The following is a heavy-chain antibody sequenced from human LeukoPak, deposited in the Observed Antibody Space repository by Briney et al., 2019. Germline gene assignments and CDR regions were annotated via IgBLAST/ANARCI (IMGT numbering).Heavy chain of an antibody. V-gene: IGHV3-30*02. J-gene: IGHJ4*02. Sequence: GGSLRLSCAASGFSFSNYDMHWVRQAPGKGLEWVAVIRYVGNNKYSADSVKGRFTISRDNSQNTLFLQMNTLRAEDTAVYYCAKGGSLGFDYWGQGTLVTVPS. CDR2: IRYVGNNK. D-gene: IGHD7-27*01. CDR1: GFSFSNYD. CDR3: AKGGSLGFDY.